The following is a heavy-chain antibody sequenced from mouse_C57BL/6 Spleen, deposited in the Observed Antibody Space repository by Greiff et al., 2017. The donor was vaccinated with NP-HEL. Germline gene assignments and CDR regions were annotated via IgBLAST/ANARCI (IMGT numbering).Heavy chain of an antibody. CDR3: ARSEYYYGSSYYYAMDY. CDR2: IYWDDDK. J-gene: IGHJ4*01. Sequence: QVTLKVSGPGILQSSQTLSLTCSFSGFSLSTSGMGVSWIRQPSGKGLEWLAHIYWDDDKRYNPSLKSRLTISKDTSRNQVFLKITSVDTADTATYYCARSEYYYGSSYYYAMDYWGQGTSVTVSS. D-gene: IGHD1-1*01. CDR1: GFSLSTSGMG. V-gene: IGHV8-12*01.